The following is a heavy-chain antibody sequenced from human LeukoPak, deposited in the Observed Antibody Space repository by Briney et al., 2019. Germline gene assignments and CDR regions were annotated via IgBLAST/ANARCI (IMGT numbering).Heavy chain of an antibody. J-gene: IGHJ3*02. CDR1: GFIFSSYG. CDR3: AKSQQLVNPYAFDI. V-gene: IGHV3-23*01. D-gene: IGHD6-13*01. Sequence: GGSLRLSCAASGFIFSSYGMTWVRQAPGKGLEWVSAISGSGGSTYYADSVKGRFTISRDNSKNTLYLQMNSLRAEDTAVYYCAKSQQLVNPYAFDIWGQGTMVTVSS. CDR2: ISGSGGST.